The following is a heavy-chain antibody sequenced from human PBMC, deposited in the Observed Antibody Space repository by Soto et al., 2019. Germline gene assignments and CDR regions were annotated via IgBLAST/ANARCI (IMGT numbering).Heavy chain of an antibody. CDR2: INAGNGNT. CDR3: ARDRGYSYGYGNWFDP. J-gene: IGHJ5*02. D-gene: IGHD5-18*01. Sequence: ASVKVSCKASGYTFTSYALQCVRQAPGQRLEWMGWINAGNGNTKYSQKFQGRVTITRDTSASTAYMELSSLRSEDTAVYYCARDRGYSYGYGNWFDPWGQGTLVTVSS. CDR1: GYTFTSYA. V-gene: IGHV1-3*01.